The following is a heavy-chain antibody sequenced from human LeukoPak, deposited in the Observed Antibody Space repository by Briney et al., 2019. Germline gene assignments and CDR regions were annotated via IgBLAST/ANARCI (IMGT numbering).Heavy chain of an antibody. J-gene: IGHJ4*02. Sequence: GESLKISCKCSGYSFISYWIGWVRQMPGKGLEWMGIINPGDSDTRYSPSLQGQVIISVDKSISTAYLQWSSLKASDTAMCYCARQDEGYTFDYWGQGTLVTVSS. CDR3: ARQDEGYTFDY. V-gene: IGHV5-51*01. D-gene: IGHD5-12*01. CDR1: GYSFISYW. CDR2: INPGDSDT.